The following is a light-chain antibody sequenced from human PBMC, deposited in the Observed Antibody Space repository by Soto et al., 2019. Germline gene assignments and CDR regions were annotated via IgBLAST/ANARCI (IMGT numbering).Light chain of an antibody. J-gene: IGLJ2*01. CDR1: SGHSNYA. V-gene: IGLV4-69*01. CDR2: LNSDGSH. CDR3: QTWGSGIVV. Sequence: QSVLTQSPSASASLGASVKLTCTLSSGHSNYAIAWHQQQSEKGPRYLMKLNSDGSHSKGDGIPDRFSGSSSGAERYLTISSIQSEDEADYSCQTWGSGIVVFGGGTKLTVL.